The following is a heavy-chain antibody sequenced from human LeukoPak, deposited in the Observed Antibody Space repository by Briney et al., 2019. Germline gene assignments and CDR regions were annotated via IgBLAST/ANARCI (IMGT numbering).Heavy chain of an antibody. CDR2: IGGSGGST. CDR3: AKDLNYGFDS. D-gene: IGHD3-10*01. Sequence: GGSLRLSCAASGFTFSSYAMNWVRQAPGKGLEWVSTIGGSGGSTSYADSVKGRFTISRDNSKNTLYLQMNSLRAEDTAVYYCAKDLNYGFDSWGQGTLVTVSS. CDR1: GFTFSSYA. V-gene: IGHV3-23*01. J-gene: IGHJ4*02.